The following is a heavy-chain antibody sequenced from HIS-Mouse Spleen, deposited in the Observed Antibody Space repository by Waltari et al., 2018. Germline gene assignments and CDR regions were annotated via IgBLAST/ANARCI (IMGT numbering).Heavy chain of an antibody. J-gene: IGHJ4*02. D-gene: IGHD4-4*01. Sequence: EVQLVESGGGLVQPGGSLRLSCPASGFTFSSYAMHWVRQATGKGLEWVSAIGTAGDTYYPGSVKGRFTISRENAKNSLYLQMNSLRAGDTAVYYCARGYSNYVPYFDYWGQGTLVTVSS. CDR2: IGTAGDT. CDR1: GFTFSSYA. V-gene: IGHV3-13*01. CDR3: ARGYSNYVPYFDY.